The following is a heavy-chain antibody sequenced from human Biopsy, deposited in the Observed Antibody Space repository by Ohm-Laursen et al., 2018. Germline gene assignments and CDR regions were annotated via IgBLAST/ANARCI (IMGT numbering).Heavy chain of an antibody. D-gene: IGHD3-22*01. CDR2: ISYSGTT. V-gene: IGHV4-31*01. CDR1: GGSIGGGEYY. Sequence: SDTLSLTYTVSGGSIGGGEYYWNWIRQHPGKGLEWIGLISYSGTTFYNPSLESLLTISIDTSKNHFSLNLRSVTAADTAVYYCARGVPHYDGSGFPLAGYWYFDLWGRGTLVTVSS. CDR3: ARGVPHYDGSGFPLAGYWYFDL. J-gene: IGHJ2*01.